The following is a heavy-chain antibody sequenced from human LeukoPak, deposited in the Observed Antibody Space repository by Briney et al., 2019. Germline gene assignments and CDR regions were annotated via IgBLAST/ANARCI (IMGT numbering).Heavy chain of an antibody. Sequence: SETLSLTCAVYGGSFSSYYWSWIRQPPGKGLEWIGYIYYSGSTNYNPSPKSRVTISVDTSKNQFSLKLSSVTAADTAVYYCARHPPWIQLWYFDYWGQGTLVTVSS. J-gene: IGHJ4*02. CDR3: ARHPPWIQLWYFDY. D-gene: IGHD5-18*01. CDR1: GGSFSSYY. CDR2: IYYSGST. V-gene: IGHV4-59*08.